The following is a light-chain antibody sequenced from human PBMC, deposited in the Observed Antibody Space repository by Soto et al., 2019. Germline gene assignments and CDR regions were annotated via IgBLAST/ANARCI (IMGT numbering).Light chain of an antibody. V-gene: IGKV3-11*01. CDR3: QQHGRSPIT. CDR1: QSVSSY. J-gene: IGKJ5*01. Sequence: EIVMTQSPATLSVSPGERATLSCRASQSVSSYLAWYKQKPGQAPRLLIYDASNRATGIPARFSGSGSGTEFTLTISSLEPEDFAVYYCQQHGRSPITFGQGTRLEIK. CDR2: DAS.